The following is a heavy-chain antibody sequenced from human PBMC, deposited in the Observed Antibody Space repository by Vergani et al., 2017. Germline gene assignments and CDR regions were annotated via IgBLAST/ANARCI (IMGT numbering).Heavy chain of an antibody. CDR3: AREKPLGIAVADINWFDP. CDR1: GGPFSSYT. CDR2: IIPILGIA. J-gene: IGHJ5*02. D-gene: IGHD6-19*01. Sequence: QVQLVQSGAEVKKPGSPVTVSCKASGGPFSSYTISCVRQAPGQGLEWMGRIIPILGIANYAQKFQGRVTITADKSTSTAYMELSSLRSEDTAVYYCAREKPLGIAVADINWFDPWGQGTLVTVSS. V-gene: IGHV1-69*08.